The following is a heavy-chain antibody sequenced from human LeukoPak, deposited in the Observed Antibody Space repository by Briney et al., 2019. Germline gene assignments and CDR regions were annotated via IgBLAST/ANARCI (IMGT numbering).Heavy chain of an antibody. CDR2: INPNSGGT. CDR3: ARGGSFYGDYRRVDY. CDR1: GYTFTGYY. D-gene: IGHD4-17*01. J-gene: IGHJ4*02. V-gene: IGHV1-2*02. Sequence: GASVKVSCKASGYTFTGYYMHWVRQAPGQGLEWMGWINPNSGGTNYAQKFQGRVTMTRDTSISTAYMELSRLRSDDTAVYYCARGGSFYGDYRRVDYWGQGTLVTVSS.